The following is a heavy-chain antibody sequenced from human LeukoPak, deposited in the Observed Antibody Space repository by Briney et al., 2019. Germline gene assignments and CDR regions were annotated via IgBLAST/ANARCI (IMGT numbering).Heavy chain of an antibody. J-gene: IGHJ4*02. Sequence: SETLSLTCTVSGGSISSSSYYWGWIRQPPGKGLEWIGSIYYSGSTYYNPSLKSRVTISVDTSKNQFSLKLSSVTAADTAVYYCARDGYDSSGYYSATLDYWGQGTLVTVSS. D-gene: IGHD3-22*01. V-gene: IGHV4-39*07. CDR1: GGSISSSSYY. CDR2: IYYSGST. CDR3: ARDGYDSSGYYSATLDY.